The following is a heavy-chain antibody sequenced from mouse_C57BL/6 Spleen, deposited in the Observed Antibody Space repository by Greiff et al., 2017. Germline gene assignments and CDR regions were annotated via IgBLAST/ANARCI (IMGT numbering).Heavy chain of an antibody. Sequence: DVMLVESGGGLVQPGESLTLSCESNEYAFPSHDMSWVRKTPDKRLGLVAAINSDGGSTYYPDTIERRFIISRDNTKKTLYLQMRGVSSEDSSLYKCARQGGYYWYFGGWGTRATVTV. CDR3: ARQGGYYWYFGG. D-gene: IGHD2-2*01. J-gene: IGHJ1*03. CDR1: EYAFPSHD. V-gene: IGHV5-2*01. CDR2: INSDGGST.